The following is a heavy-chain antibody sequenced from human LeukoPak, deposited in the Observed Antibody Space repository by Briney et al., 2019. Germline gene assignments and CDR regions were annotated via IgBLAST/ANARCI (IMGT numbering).Heavy chain of an antibody. D-gene: IGHD5-12*01. V-gene: IGHV3-53*01. CDR3: PTVVPSVADTMNIDY. Sequence: GGSHLLSCSSSGFSARINYMSSARQAPGKGLEWASVICGDGRTYYADSVKGRFTICRDNSGNTVYLQMDSLRDEDTAMYYCPTVVPSVADTMNIDYWGEGTLVTVSS. J-gene: IGHJ4*02. CDR1: GFSARINY. CDR2: ICGDGRT.